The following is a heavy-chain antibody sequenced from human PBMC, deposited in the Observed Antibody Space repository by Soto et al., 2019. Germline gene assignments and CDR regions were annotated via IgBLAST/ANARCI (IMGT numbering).Heavy chain of an antibody. CDR1: GFTFSSYA. D-gene: IGHD6-6*01. CDR2: ISGSGGST. CDR3: AKDARDKWVYFDY. J-gene: IGHJ4*02. V-gene: IGHV3-23*01. Sequence: EVQLLESGGGLVQPGGSLRLSCAASGFTFSSYAMSWVRQAPGKGLEWVSAISGSGGSTYYADSVKGRFTISRDNSKNTRHLQMNSRRAEDTAVYYCAKDARDKWVYFDYWGQGTLVTVSS.